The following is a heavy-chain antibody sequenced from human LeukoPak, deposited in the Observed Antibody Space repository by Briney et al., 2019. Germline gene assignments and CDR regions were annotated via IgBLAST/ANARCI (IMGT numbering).Heavy chain of an antibody. CDR3: ARDRSLLVEAPFDY. CDR2: INPNSGGT. J-gene: IGHJ4*02. CDR1: GYTFISYS. Sequence: ASVKVSCKASGYTFISYSMNWVRQAPGQGLEWMGWINPNSGGTNYAQKFQGRVTMTRDTSISTAYMELSRLRSDDTAVYYCARDRSLLVEAPFDYWGQGTLVTVSS. V-gene: IGHV1-2*02. D-gene: IGHD2-8*02.